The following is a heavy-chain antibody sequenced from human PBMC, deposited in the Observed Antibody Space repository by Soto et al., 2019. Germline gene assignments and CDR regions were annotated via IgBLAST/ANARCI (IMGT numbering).Heavy chain of an antibody. J-gene: IGHJ3*02. CDR3: AREAPYCSGGSCWAFDI. CDR2: ISSSSSYI. V-gene: IGHV3-21*01. D-gene: IGHD2-15*01. CDR1: GFTFSSYS. Sequence: GGSLRLSCAASGFTFSSYSMNWVRQAPGKGLEWVSSISSSSSYIYYADSVKGRFTISRDNAKNSLYLQMNSLRAEDTAVYYCAREAPYCSGGSCWAFDIWGQGTMVTVSS.